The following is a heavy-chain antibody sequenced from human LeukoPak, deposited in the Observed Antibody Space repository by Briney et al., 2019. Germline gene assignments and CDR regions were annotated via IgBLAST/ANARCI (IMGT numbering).Heavy chain of an antibody. Sequence: SETLPLTCTVSGGSITSSSYFWGWIRQPPGKGLQWIGVIYYTGSTYYNPSLKGRVSMAVDTSQNQFSLKLSSVTATDTAVYYCARQDGLRLDDAFDIWGQGTMVTVSS. D-gene: IGHD6-19*01. V-gene: IGHV4-39*01. CDR3: ARQDGLRLDDAFDI. CDR1: GGSITSSSYF. CDR2: IYYTGST. J-gene: IGHJ3*02.